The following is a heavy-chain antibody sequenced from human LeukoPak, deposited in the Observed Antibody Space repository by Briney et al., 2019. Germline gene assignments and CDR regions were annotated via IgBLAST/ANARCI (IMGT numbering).Heavy chain of an antibody. CDR2: ISWNSGSI. J-gene: IGHJ4*02. CDR1: GFTFEDYA. V-gene: IGHV3-9*01. CDR3: SRGGGSGWYSAFDY. D-gene: IGHD6-19*01. Sequence: PGGSLRLSCVASGFTFEDYAMNWVRQVPGKGLEWVSSISWNSGSIGYADSVKGRFIISRDNAKDSLYLQMNSLRPEDAALYYYSRGGGSGWYSAFDYYGQGTLLTVAS.